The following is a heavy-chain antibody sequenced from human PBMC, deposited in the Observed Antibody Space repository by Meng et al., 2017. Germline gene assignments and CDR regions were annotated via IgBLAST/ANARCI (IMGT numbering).Heavy chain of an antibody. CDR2: IYHSGST. Sequence: GRLRESGPGLGKPSGTLSLPCAVSGGSISSSNWWSWVRQPPGKGLEWIGEIYHSGSTNYNPSLKSRVTISVDKSKNQFSLKLSSVTAADTAVYYCARIGDWGSTRYFDYWGQGTLVTVPS. D-gene: IGHD7-27*01. CDR1: GGSISSSNW. V-gene: IGHV4-4*02. J-gene: IGHJ4*02. CDR3: ARIGDWGSTRYFDY.